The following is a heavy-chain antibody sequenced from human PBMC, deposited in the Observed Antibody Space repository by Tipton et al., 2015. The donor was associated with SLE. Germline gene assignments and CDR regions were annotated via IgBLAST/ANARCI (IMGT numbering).Heavy chain of an antibody. D-gene: IGHD1-26*01. CDR1: GFTFSSYW. Sequence: SLRLSCAASGFTFSSYWMSWVRQAPGKGLEWVANIKQDGSANYDADSVKGRFIIPRANAKNALYLQMNSLRAEDTAVYYCAREAYSGSDFDYWGQGTLVTVSS. J-gene: IGHJ4*02. V-gene: IGHV3-7*01. CDR2: IKQDGSAN. CDR3: AREAYSGSDFDY.